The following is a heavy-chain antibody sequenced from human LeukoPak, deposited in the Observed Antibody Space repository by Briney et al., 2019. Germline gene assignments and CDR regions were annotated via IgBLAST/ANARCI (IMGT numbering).Heavy chain of an antibody. D-gene: IGHD3-16*01. CDR2: IKSKIDGGTT. V-gene: IGHV3-15*01. Sequence: GGSLRLSCAASGLTFSNAWMSWVRQAPGKGLEWVGRIKSKIDGGTTDYAAPVKGRFTISRDDSKNTLYLQMNSLKTEDTAVYYCTTDGGRKSRPYHFDYWGQGTLVTVSS. CDR1: GLTFSNAW. J-gene: IGHJ4*02. CDR3: TTDGGRKSRPYHFDY.